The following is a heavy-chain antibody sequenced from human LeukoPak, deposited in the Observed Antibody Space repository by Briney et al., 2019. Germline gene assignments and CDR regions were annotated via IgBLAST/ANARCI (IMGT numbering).Heavy chain of an antibody. CDR3: ARELEGSSIRWLDP. J-gene: IGHJ5*02. D-gene: IGHD2-2*01. CDR1: GFTFNRYT. Sequence: GGSLRLSCAASGFTFNRYTMSWIRQAPAKGLEWVSAISDSGDTYYTGSVEGRFTISRDDSKNTLWLQMSSLRAEDTAVYYCARELEGSSIRWLDPWGQGILVTVSS. V-gene: IGHV3-23*01. CDR2: ISDSGDT.